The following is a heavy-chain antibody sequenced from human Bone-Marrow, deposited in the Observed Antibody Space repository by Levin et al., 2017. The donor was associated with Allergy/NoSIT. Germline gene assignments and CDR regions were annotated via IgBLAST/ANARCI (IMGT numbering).Heavy chain of an antibody. V-gene: IGHV3-15*01. Sequence: GESLKISCAASGFTFSNAWMSWVRQAPGKGLEWIGRVKSKADGGEIDYAATVKGRFTISRDDSKNTVYLEMKSLRTEDTAVYYCTTPLRYFDWLYDAFDIWGQGTRVTVSS. J-gene: IGHJ3*02. CDR2: VKSKADGGEI. CDR1: GFTFSNAW. CDR3: TTPLRYFDWLYDAFDI. D-gene: IGHD3-9*01.